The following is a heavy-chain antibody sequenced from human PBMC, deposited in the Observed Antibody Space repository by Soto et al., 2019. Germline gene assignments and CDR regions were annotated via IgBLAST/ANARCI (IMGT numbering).Heavy chain of an antibody. CDR1: GFTFSSYW. V-gene: IGHV3-30*18. CDR3: AKVPQYCISTSCPYYYSGMDV. CDR2: ISYDGSNK. D-gene: IGHD2-2*01. J-gene: IGHJ6*02. Sequence: PGGSLILSCAASGFTFSSYWMSWVRQAPGKGLEWVAVISYDGSNKYYADSVKGRFTISRDNSKNTLYLQMNSLRAEDTAVYYCAKVPQYCISTSCPYYYSGMDVWGQGTTVTVSS.